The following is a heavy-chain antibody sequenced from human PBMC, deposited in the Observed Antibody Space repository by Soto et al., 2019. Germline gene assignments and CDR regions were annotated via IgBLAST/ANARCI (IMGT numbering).Heavy chain of an antibody. Sequence: PGGSLRLSCAASGFTFSSYGMHWVRQAPGKGLEWVAVIWYDGSNEYYADSVKGRFTISRDNSKNTLYLQMNSLRAEDTAVYYCARDQGIAVPWFGYWGQGTLVTVSS. D-gene: IGHD6-19*01. V-gene: IGHV3-33*01. CDR3: ARDQGIAVPWFGY. CDR1: GFTFSSYG. CDR2: IWYDGSNE. J-gene: IGHJ5*01.